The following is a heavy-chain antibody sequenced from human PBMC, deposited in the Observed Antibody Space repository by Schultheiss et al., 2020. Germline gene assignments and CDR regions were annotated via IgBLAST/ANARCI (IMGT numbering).Heavy chain of an antibody. CDR2: ISYDGSNK. J-gene: IGHJ4*02. Sequence: GGSLRLSCAASGFTFSSYGMHWVRQAPGKGLEWVAVISYDGSNKYYADSVKGRFTISRDNAKNSLYLQMNSLRAEDTAVYYCARVSVIVVVTPFDYWGQGTLVTVSA. CDR3: ARVSVIVVVTPFDY. D-gene: IGHD3-22*01. CDR1: GFTFSSYG. V-gene: IGHV3-30*03.